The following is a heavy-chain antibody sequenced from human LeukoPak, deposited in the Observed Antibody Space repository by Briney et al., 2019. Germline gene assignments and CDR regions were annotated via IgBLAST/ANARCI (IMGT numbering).Heavy chain of an antibody. D-gene: IGHD6-19*01. V-gene: IGHV4-59*01. CDR1: GGSISSYY. CDR3: ARVGIAVADYYFDY. CDR2: IYYSGST. Sequence: SETLSLTCTVSGGSISSYYWSWIRQPPGKGLEWIGYIYYSGSTNYSPSLKSRVTISVDTSKNQFSLKLSSVTAADTAVYYCARVGIAVADYYFDYWGQGTLVTVSS. J-gene: IGHJ4*02.